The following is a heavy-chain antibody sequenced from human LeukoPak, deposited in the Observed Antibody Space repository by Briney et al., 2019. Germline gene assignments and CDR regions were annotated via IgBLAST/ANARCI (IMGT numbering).Heavy chain of an antibody. V-gene: IGHV3-7*01. CDR1: RFTLSIYW. CDR3: SREGRGSSWSH. D-gene: IGHD6-13*01. J-gene: IGHJ4*02. CDR2: IKQEGSEK. Sequence: GGSLRLSCAVSRFTLSIYWMNWVRQAPGKGLGWVANIKQEGSEKNYVGSVKGRFTICRDNAKNSMYLQMNSVRAEDTAVYYCSREGRGSSWSHWGQGTLVTVSS.